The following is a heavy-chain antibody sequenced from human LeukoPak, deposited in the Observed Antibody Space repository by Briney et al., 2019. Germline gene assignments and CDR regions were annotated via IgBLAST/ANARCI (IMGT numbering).Heavy chain of an antibody. CDR3: AKDRAPMTTVNY. V-gene: IGHV3-23*01. D-gene: IGHD4-11*01. CDR1: GFTFSSYA. J-gene: IGHJ4*02. CDR2: ISGGGGST. Sequence: GGSLRLSCAASGFTFSSYAMSWVRQAPGKGLEWVSAISGGGGSTYYADSVKGRFTISRDNSKTTLYLQMNSLRAEDTAVYYCAKDRAPMTTVNYWGQGTLVTVSS.